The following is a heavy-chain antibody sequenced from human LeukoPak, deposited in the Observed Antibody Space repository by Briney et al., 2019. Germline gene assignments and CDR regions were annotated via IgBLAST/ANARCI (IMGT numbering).Heavy chain of an antibody. J-gene: IGHJ4*02. Sequence: SVKVSCKASGGTFINFAFSWVRHAPGQGPQWGGRIIPIVDVTSYAQNFRGRVTITADESTTTAYMELSSLRSEDTAVYYCAREMGDREFYFDYWGQGTLVTVSS. V-gene: IGHV1-69*04. CDR2: IIPIVDVT. D-gene: IGHD3-10*01. CDR3: AREMGDREFYFDY. CDR1: GGTFINFA.